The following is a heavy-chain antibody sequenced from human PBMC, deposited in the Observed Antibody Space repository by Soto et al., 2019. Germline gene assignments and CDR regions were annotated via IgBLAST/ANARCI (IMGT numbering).Heavy chain of an antibody. CDR1: GFTFSSYA. CDR2: ISGGGGNT. D-gene: IGHD3-10*01. CDR3: AKGGAGRGLKGGNLDY. Sequence: EVQLLEYGGGLVQHGGSLSLSCAASGFTFSSYAMNWVRQAPGKGLEWVSVISGGGGNTYYADSVEGRFTISSDNSKNTLYLQMSSLRAEDTAIYYCAKGGAGRGLKGGNLDYWGQGNLVTVSS. J-gene: IGHJ4*02. V-gene: IGHV3-23*01.